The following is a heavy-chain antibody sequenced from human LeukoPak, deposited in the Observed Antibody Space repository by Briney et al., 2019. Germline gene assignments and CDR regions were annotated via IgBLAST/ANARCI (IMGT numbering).Heavy chain of an antibody. Sequence: PGRSLRLSCAASGFTFSSYAMHWVRQAPGKGLEWVAVISYDGSNKYYADSVKGRFTISRDNSKNTLYLQMNSLRAEDTALYYCAKDNGEVGELFLIFDYWGQGTLVTVSS. D-gene: IGHD3-10*01. V-gene: IGHV3-30*04. CDR3: AKDNGEVGELFLIFDY. CDR2: ISYDGSNK. J-gene: IGHJ4*02. CDR1: GFTFSSYA.